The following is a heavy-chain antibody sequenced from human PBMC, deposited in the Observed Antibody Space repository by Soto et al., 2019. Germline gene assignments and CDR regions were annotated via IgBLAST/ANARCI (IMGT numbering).Heavy chain of an antibody. V-gene: IGHV3-23*01. J-gene: IGHJ5*02. CDR2: LGTIGA. CDR1: GFTFSRHA. Sequence: GGSLRLSCVGSGFTFSRHAMTWVRQAPGKGLEWVSTLGTIGAFYADSVKGRFTISRDNSKNTVNLQMNSLRAEDTAIYYCARDLTTHDLRGRGTVVTVSS. CDR3: ARDLTTHDL.